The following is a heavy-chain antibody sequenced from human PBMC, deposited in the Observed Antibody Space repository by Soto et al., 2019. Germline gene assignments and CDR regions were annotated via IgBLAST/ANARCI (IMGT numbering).Heavy chain of an antibody. V-gene: IGHV3-48*01. CDR1: GFTFSNYN. CDR3: VTGYFDF. CDR2: ISSSSGTI. J-gene: IGHJ4*02. Sequence: EVQVVESGGGLVQPGGSLRLSCAASGFTFSNYNMNWVRQAPGKGLEWVSYISSSSGTIYYADSVKGRCTISRDNAKNSLYLQMNSLRAEDTAVYYCVTGYFDFWGQGPLVSVSS.